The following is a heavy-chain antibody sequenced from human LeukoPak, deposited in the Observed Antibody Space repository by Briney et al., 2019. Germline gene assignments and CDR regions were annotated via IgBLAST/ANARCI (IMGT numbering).Heavy chain of an antibody. V-gene: IGHV4-61*02. CDR3: ATHLRFLEWSFDY. J-gene: IGHJ4*02. Sequence: NPSQTLSLTCTVSGGSISSGSYYWSWIRQPAGKGLEWIGRIYTSGSTNYNPSLKSRVTISVDTSKNQFSLKLSSVTAADTAVHYCATHLRFLEWSFDYWGQGTLVTVSS. D-gene: IGHD3-3*01. CDR2: IYTSGST. CDR1: GGSISSGSYY.